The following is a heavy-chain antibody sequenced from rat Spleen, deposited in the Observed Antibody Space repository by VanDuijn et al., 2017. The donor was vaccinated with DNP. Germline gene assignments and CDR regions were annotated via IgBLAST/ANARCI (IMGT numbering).Heavy chain of an antibody. V-gene: IGHV3-1*01. CDR1: GSSITSNY. CDR2: ISYSGST. CDR3: ARWTRYFDY. D-gene: IGHD1-7*01. Sequence: EVQLQESGPGLVKPSQSLSLTCSVTGSSITSNYWGWIRKFPGNKMEYIGHISYSGSTNYNPSIKSRISITRDTYKNHFFLHLNCVTTEDTATYYCARWTRYFDYWGQGVMVTGAS. J-gene: IGHJ2*01.